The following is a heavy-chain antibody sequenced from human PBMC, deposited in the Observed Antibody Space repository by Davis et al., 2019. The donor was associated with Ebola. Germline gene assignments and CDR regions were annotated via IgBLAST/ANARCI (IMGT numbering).Heavy chain of an antibody. CDR1: GFTFSSYS. V-gene: IGHV3-21*01. CDR3: ARGRGQLVLYYYYYYGMDV. Sequence: GESLKISCAASGFTFSSYSMNWVRQAPGKGLEWVSSISSSSSYIYYADSVKGRFTISRDNAKNSLYLQMNSLRAEDTAVYYCARGRGQLVLYYYYYYGMDVWGKGTTVTVSS. D-gene: IGHD6-6*01. CDR2: ISSSSSYI. J-gene: IGHJ6*04.